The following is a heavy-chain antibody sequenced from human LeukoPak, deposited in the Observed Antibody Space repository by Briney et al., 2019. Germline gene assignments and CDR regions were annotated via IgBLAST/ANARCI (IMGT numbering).Heavy chain of an antibody. D-gene: IGHD2-2*01. J-gene: IGHJ5*02. Sequence: GGSLRLSCAASGLTFNSYWMHWVRQVAGKGLVWVARINGDASNTTYADSVKGRFTISRDNAKNTLYLQMNSLRVDDTAVYYCARAMPHDNWFDPWGQGSLVTVSS. CDR3: ARAMPHDNWFDP. V-gene: IGHV3-74*03. CDR2: INGDASNT. CDR1: GLTFNSYW.